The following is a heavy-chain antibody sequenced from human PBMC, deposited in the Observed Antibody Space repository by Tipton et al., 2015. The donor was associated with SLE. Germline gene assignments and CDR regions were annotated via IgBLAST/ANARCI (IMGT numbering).Heavy chain of an antibody. V-gene: IGHV4-59*01. CDR1: GASISSYY. Sequence: TLSLTCTVSGASISSYYWSWIRQPPGKGLEWIGYIYYSGSTNYNPSLKSRVTISVDTSKNQFSLKLSSVTAADTAVYYCARNSSGWTVIGGFDYWGQGTLVTVSS. J-gene: IGHJ4*02. D-gene: IGHD6-19*01. CDR3: ARNSSGWTVIGGFDY. CDR2: IYYSGST.